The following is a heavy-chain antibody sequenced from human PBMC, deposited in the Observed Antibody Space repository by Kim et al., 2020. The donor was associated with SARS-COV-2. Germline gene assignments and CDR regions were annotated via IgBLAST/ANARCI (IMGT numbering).Heavy chain of an antibody. CDR2: ISHSGNT. CDR1: GGSFSAYY. Sequence: SETLSLTCAVSGGSFSAYYWSWIRQPPGKGLEWIGEISHSGNTNYNPSLQSRVTISVDTSKNQFSLKLSSVTAADTAVYYCARRGRDFTPCLDICGQGAMRTVSP. CDR3: ARRGRDFTPCLDI. J-gene: IGHJ3*02. V-gene: IGHV4-34*01. D-gene: IGHD2-15*01.